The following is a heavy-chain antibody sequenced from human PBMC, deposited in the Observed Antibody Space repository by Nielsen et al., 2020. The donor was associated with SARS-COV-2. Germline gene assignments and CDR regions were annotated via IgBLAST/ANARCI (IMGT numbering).Heavy chain of an antibody. CDR1: GFTFDDYG. J-gene: IGHJ4*02. Sequence: GESLKISCAASGFTFDDYGMSWVRQAPGKGLEWVFGINWNGGSTGYADSVKGRFTISRDNAKNSLYLQMNSLRADDTAVYYCARDYYSNLDYWGQGTLVTVSS. D-gene: IGHD4-11*01. V-gene: IGHV3-20*04. CDR2: INWNGGST. CDR3: ARDYYSNLDY.